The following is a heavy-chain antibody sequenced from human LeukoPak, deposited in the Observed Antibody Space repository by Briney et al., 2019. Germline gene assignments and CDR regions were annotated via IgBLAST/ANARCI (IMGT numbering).Heavy chain of an antibody. CDR3: ASGSTLDY. CDR2: IKEDGTEK. J-gene: IGHJ4*02. D-gene: IGHD3-10*01. CDR1: GFTFSNYW. Sequence: GGSLRLSCAASGFTFSNYWMSWVRQAPGKGLEWVANIKEDGTEKYYVDSVKGRFTISRDNAKNSLYLEMNTLRAEDTALYYCASGSTLDYWGQGTLVTVSS. V-gene: IGHV3-7*01.